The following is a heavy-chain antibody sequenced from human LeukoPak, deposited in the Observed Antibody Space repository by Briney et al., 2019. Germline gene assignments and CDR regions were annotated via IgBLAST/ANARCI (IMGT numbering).Heavy chain of an antibody. D-gene: IGHD3-10*01. J-gene: IGHJ4*02. CDR2: IYYSGNT. V-gene: IGHV4-59*01. Sequence: SSETLSLTCTVSGGSISSYYWNWIRRPPGKGLEWIGYIYYSGNTNYSPSLKSRVTISVDTSKNQFSLKLTSVTAADTAVYYCARDRGVLSYWGQGTLVTVSS. CDR3: ARDRGVLSY. CDR1: GGSISSYY.